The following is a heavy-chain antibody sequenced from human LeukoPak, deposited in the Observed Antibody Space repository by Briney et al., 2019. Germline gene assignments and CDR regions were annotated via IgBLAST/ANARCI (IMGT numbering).Heavy chain of an antibody. J-gene: IGHJ4*02. CDR3: AKDVCTSPRCLLYFDS. CDR2: ISGFNT. CDR1: GFALSNYA. D-gene: IGHD2-8*01. Sequence: PGVSLRLSCTTSGFALSNYAMNWVRQAPGKGPEWVSGISGFNTYYADSVKGRFTIFRDNSKNVLYLLMDRLRAEDTAVYSCAKDVCTSPRCLLYFDSWGQGTLVTVSS. V-gene: IGHV3-23*01.